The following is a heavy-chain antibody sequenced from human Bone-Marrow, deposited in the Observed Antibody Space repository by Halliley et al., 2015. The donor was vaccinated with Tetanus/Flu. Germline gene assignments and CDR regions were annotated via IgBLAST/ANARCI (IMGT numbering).Heavy chain of an antibody. CDR3: ARTNFNWFAP. CDR1: GDSVSNSSAA. D-gene: IGHD3-3*01. Sequence: LVKPTQTLSLTCAISGDSVSNSSAAWNWIRQSPSRGLEWLGRTYYRSEGLDYYSISVKNRLTIRPEPSKNQFSLHLISVTPDDTAVFYCARTNFNWFAPWGQGILVTVSS. CDR2: TYYRSEGLD. J-gene: IGHJ5*02. V-gene: IGHV6-1*01.